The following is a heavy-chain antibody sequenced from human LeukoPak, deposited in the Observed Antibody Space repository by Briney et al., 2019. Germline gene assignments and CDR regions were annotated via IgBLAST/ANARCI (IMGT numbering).Heavy chain of an antibody. D-gene: IGHD3-9*01. J-gene: IGHJ4*02. Sequence: GASVKVSCKASGYTFTGYYMHWVRQAPGKGLEWMGGFDPEDGETIYAQKFQGRVTMTEDTSTDTAYMELSSLRSEDTAVYYCATLTGFQLRPYYFDYWGQGTLVTVSS. CDR3: ATLTGFQLRPYYFDY. V-gene: IGHV1-24*01. CDR1: GYTFTGYY. CDR2: FDPEDGET.